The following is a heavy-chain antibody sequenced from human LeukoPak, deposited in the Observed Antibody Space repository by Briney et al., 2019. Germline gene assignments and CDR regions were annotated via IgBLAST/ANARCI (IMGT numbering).Heavy chain of an antibody. V-gene: IGHV4-59*01. CDR1: SGSITGYY. Sequence: SETLSLTCTVSSGSITGYYWSWIRQPPGKGLEWIGYVYATGTTNYNPSLKTRGTISIDTSKNQLSLTLTSVTAADTAVYYCARVGSGGAWFDFWGQGTLVSVSS. CDR3: ARVGSGGAWFDF. CDR2: VYATGTT. J-gene: IGHJ4*02. D-gene: IGHD6-19*01.